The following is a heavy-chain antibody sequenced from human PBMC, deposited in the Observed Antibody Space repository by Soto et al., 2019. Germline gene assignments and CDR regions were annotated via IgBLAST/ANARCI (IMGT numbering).Heavy chain of an antibody. D-gene: IGHD1-26*01. J-gene: IGHJ2*01. Sequence: ASAEVSCKASGYTFTGYYMHWVRQAPGQGLEWMGWINPNSGGTNYAQKFQGWVTMTRDTSISTAYMELSRLRSDDTAVYYCARDAEYSGSYYSSWYFDLWGRGTLVTVSS. V-gene: IGHV1-2*04. CDR1: GYTFTGYY. CDR3: ARDAEYSGSYYSSWYFDL. CDR2: INPNSGGT.